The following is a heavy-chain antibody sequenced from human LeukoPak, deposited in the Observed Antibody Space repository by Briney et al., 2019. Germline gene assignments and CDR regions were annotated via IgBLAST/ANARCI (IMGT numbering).Heavy chain of an antibody. V-gene: IGHV4-59*01. CDR3: ARGDDYKSTLFDY. CDR2: IYYRGST. D-gene: IGHD5-12*01. CDR1: GGSISSYY. Sequence: SETLSLTCTVSGGSISSYYWNWIRQPPGKGLEWIGYIYYRGSTNYNPSLRSRVTISVDTSKNQFSLKLSSATATDTAMYYCARGDDYKSTLFDYWGQGTLVTVSS. J-gene: IGHJ4*02.